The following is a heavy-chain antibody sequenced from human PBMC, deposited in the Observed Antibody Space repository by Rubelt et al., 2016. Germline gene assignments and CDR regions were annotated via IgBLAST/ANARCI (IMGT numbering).Heavy chain of an antibody. Sequence: QVQLQESGPGLVKPSQTLSLTCTVSGGSISSGGYYWSWIRQHPGKGLEWIGYIYYSGSTYYNPSLKSRVTSSVDTSKNQFSLKLSSVTAADTAVYYCARDSEVRGAYYYYGMDVWGQGTTVTVSS. CDR1: GGSISSGGYY. CDR3: ARDSEVRGAYYYYGMDV. V-gene: IGHV4-31*03. CDR2: IYYSGST. J-gene: IGHJ6*02. D-gene: IGHD3-10*01.